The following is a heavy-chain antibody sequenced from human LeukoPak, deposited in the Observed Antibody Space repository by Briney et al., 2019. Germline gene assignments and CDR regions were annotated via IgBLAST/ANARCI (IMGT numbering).Heavy chain of an antibody. V-gene: IGHV4-4*07. CDR1: GGSIISYY. J-gene: IGHJ6*03. D-gene: IGHD3-22*01. CDR3: ARLKFYASTGHSPVYYMDV. CDR2: IYGNGIT. Sequence: PEALSLTCTVSGGSIISYYRSWICPSAGQGVECVGRIYGNGITDYNDSLKSRVTMTLDTTSKQFSLRLTSIPDADTRVYYCARLKFYASTGHSPVYYMDVWGKGTTVSVFS.